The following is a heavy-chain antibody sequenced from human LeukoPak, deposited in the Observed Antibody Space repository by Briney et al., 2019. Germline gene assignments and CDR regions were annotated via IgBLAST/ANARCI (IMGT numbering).Heavy chain of an antibody. CDR3: ARAQQWLPQGY. CDR1: GYTFTSYG. V-gene: IGHV1-18*04. Sequence: ASVKVSCRASGYTFTSYGVSWVRQAPGQGLEWMGWISAYNGNTDYAQKLQGRVTMTTDTSTSTAYMELRSLRSDDTAVYYCARAQQWLPQGYWGQGTLVTVSS. D-gene: IGHD6-19*01. CDR2: ISAYNGNT. J-gene: IGHJ4*02.